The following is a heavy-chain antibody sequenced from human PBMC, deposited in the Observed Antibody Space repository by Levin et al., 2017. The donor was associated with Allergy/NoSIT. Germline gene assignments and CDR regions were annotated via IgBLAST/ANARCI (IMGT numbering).Heavy chain of an antibody. D-gene: IGHD2-15*01. V-gene: IGHV3-7*01. CDR3: ASSSGGKDSGGYLDY. Sequence: GGSLRLSCAASGFTFRSYCMTWVPQAPGKGLEWVANIKEDGGEKYYVDSVRGRFTIFRDDAENSLYLQMNRLRVEDTAVYYCASSSGGKDSGGYLDYWGQGILVAVSS. CDR1: GFTFRSYC. CDR2: IKEDGGEK. J-gene: IGHJ4*02.